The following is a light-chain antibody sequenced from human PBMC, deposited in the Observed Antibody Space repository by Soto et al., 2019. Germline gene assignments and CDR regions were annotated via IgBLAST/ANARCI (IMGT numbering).Light chain of an antibody. Sequence: SVLTQPASVSGSPGQSITISCTGTSSDVGSYSLVSWYQQHPGEAPKVMIYEGSKRPSGVSNRFSGSKSGNTASLTIYGLQAEDEADYYCSSYTNSGSVFGGGTKLTVL. CDR2: EGS. V-gene: IGLV2-14*02. CDR3: SSYTNSGSV. CDR1: SSDVGSYSL. J-gene: IGLJ2*01.